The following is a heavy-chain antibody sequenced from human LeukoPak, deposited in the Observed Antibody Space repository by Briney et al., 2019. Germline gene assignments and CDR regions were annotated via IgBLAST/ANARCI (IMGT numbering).Heavy chain of an antibody. CDR2: INPNSGGT. J-gene: IGHJ3*02. CDR1: GYTFTGYY. CDR3: ARDRLITMVRGVTPDAFDI. V-gene: IGHV1-2*02. D-gene: IGHD3-10*01. Sequence: ASVKVSCKASGYTFTGYYMHWVRQAPGQGLEWMGWINPNSGGTNYAQKFQGRVTMTRDTSISTAYMELSRLRSDDTAVYYCARDRLITMVRGVTPDAFDIWGQGTMVTVSS.